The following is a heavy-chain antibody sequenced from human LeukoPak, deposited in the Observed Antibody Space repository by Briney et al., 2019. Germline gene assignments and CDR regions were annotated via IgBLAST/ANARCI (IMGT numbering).Heavy chain of an antibody. V-gene: IGHV1-18*01. Sequence: ASVKVSCKASGGTFSSYAISWVRQAPGQGLEWMGWISAYNGNTNYAQKLQGRVTMTTDTSTSTAYMELRSLRSDDTAVYYCARVYTSGSYGFDYWGQGTLVTVSS. D-gene: IGHD3-10*01. CDR2: ISAYNGNT. CDR1: GGTFSSYA. CDR3: ARVYTSGSYGFDY. J-gene: IGHJ4*02.